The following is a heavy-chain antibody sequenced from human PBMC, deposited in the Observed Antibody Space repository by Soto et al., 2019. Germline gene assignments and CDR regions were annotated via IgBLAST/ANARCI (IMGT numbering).Heavy chain of an antibody. D-gene: IGHD3-9*01. CDR2: IYYSGST. J-gene: IGHJ4*02. CDR3: ARGLRYFDWLLPYFDY. V-gene: IGHV4-39*01. CDR1: GGSISSSSYY. Sequence: QLQLQESGPGLVKPSETLSLTCTVSGGSISSSSYYWGWIRQPPGKGLEWIGSIYYSGSTYYNPSLKSRVPISVDTSKNQFSLKLSSVTAADTAVYYCARGLRYFDWLLPYFDYWGQGTLVTVSS.